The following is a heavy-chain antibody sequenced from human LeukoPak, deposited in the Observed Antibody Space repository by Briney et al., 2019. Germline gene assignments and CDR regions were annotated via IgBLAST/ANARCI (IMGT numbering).Heavy chain of an antibody. V-gene: IGHV1-18*01. D-gene: IGHD5-12*01. CDR3: TSPTTGWRAFDI. Sequence: ASVKVSCKASGYTFTSYGISWVRQAPGQGLEWMGWISAYNGNTNYAQKLQGRVTMTTDTSTSTAYMELRSLRSDDTAVYYCTSPTTGWRAFDIWGQGTMVTVSS. J-gene: IGHJ3*02. CDR1: GYTFTSYG. CDR2: ISAYNGNT.